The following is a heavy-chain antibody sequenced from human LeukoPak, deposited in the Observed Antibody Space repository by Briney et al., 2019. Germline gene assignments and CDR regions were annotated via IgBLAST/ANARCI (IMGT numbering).Heavy chain of an antibody. CDR1: GFTFSTYT. D-gene: IGHD5-18*01. Sequence: GGSLRPSCAASGFTFSTYTMNWVRKAPGKGLEWVSTVSDSRDVHYSDSVKGRFTISRDNARNSLYLQMNSLRDEDTAVYYCTRDGLHTAHFDYWGQGTLVTVSS. J-gene: IGHJ4*02. CDR2: VSDSRDV. V-gene: IGHV3-48*02. CDR3: TRDGLHTAHFDY.